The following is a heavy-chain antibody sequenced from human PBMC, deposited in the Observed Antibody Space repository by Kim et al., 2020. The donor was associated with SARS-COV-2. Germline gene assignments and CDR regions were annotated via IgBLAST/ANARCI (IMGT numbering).Heavy chain of an antibody. J-gene: IGHJ6*02. CDR1: GFSFSSYA. Sequence: GGSLRLSCAASGFSFSSYAMYWVRQSPGKGLEWVALISADGKKDSYADPVKGRFIISRDSPKRTLYLQMNPLRGDDTAVYFCARDRGVGIRGMTKTQKYDGMDVWGQGTTVIVSS. D-gene: IGHD3-10*01. CDR2: ISADGKKD. CDR3: ARDRGVGIRGMTKTQKYDGMDV. V-gene: IGHV3-30*03.